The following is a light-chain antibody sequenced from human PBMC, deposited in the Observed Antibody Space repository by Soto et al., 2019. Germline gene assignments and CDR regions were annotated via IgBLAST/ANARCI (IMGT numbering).Light chain of an antibody. J-gene: IGKJ5*01. V-gene: IGKV3-15*01. CDR2: GVS. CDR1: QSISCSK. Sequence: EVVMTQSPATLSVSPGESPTLSGTSSQSISCSKLAWCQQNPGQAPSLLLFGVSNRATGLPARFSGSVSGTEFTLTIRSLESEDFAVYYGQERNIWPPVSFVHGTRLELK. CDR3: QERNIWPPVS.